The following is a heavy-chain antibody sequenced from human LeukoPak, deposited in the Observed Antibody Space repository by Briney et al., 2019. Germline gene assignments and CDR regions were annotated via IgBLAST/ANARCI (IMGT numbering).Heavy chain of an antibody. CDR2: INHSGST. CDR1: GGSFSGYY. J-gene: IGHJ3*02. Sequence: SETLSLTCAVYGGSFSGYYWSWIRQPPGKGLEWIGEINHSGSTNYNPSLKSRVTISVDTSKNQSSLKLSSVTAADTAVYYCARHRGGSYMGAFDIWGQGTMVTVSS. D-gene: IGHD3-16*01. V-gene: IGHV4-34*01. CDR3: ARHRGGSYMGAFDI.